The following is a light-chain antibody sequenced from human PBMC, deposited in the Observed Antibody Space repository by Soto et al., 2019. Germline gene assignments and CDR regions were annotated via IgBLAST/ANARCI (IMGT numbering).Light chain of an antibody. V-gene: IGKV3-11*01. Sequence: EVVFAQSPVTLSFSPGERATLSCRASQSFRGLLAWYQQKPGQAPRLLIYDAYNRATGIPPRFSGSGSGTDFTLTISSLEPEDSAVYYCQQRHMWPITFGQGTRLEI. J-gene: IGKJ5*01. CDR3: QQRHMWPIT. CDR2: DAY. CDR1: QSFRGL.